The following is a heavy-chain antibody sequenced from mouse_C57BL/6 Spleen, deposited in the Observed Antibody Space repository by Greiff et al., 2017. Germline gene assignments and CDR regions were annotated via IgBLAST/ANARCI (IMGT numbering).Heavy chain of an antibody. D-gene: IGHD2-3*01. Sequence: EVQLVESGGGLVQPKGSLKLSCAASGFSFNTYAMNWVRQAPGKGLEWVARIRSKSNNYATYYADSVKDRFTISRDDSESMLYLQMNNLKTEDTAMYYCVRGRWLLLYAMDYWGQGTSVTVSS. CDR2: IRSKSNNYAT. J-gene: IGHJ4*01. CDR3: VRGRWLLLYAMDY. CDR1: GFSFNTYA. V-gene: IGHV10-1*01.